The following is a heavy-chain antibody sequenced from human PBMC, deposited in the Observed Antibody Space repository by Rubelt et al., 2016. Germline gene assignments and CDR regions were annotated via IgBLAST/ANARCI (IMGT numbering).Heavy chain of an antibody. CDR2: ISAYKGDT. Sequence: QVQLVQSGPEVKKPGASVKVSCKASGYPFTSFGIGWVRQAPGQGLEWIGWISAYKGDTNFAQNFQGRCAMTTAPSTGTVSMELRSLGSEDTAVYYCARTLGSSYSVLGYWGQGTLVTVSS. V-gene: IGHV1-18*01. CDR3: ARTLGSSYSVLGY. D-gene: IGHD6-6*01. J-gene: IGHJ4*02. CDR1: GYPFTSFG.